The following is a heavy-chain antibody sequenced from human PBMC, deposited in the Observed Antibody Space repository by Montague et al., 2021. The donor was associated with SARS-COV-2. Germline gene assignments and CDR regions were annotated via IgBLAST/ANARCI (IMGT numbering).Heavy chain of an antibody. CDR2: INHSGSA. J-gene: IGHJ4*02. V-gene: IGHV4-34*01. CDR3: ARGTSTVNIIVVVITGIGYYVDH. Sequence: SETLSLTCAVYGGSFNDYQWSWIRQPPGKGLEWVGGINHSGSANYNPSLKSRVPISADTSKNQFSLKLTSVTAADTAVYYCARGTSTVNIIVVVITGIGYYVDHWGQGTWSPSPQ. CDR1: GGSFNDYQ. D-gene: IGHD3-22*01.